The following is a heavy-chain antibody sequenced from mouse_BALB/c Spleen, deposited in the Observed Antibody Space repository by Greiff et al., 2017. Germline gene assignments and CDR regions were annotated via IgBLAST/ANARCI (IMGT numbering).Heavy chain of an antibody. CDR1: GYSITSDYA. CDR2: ISYSGST. D-gene: IGHD2-10*02. J-gene: IGHJ2*01. CDR3: ARSYGNYGYFDY. Sequence: EVQLQESGPGLVKPSQSLSLTCTVTGYSITSDYAWNWIRQFPGNKLEWMGYISYSGSTSYNPSLKSRISITRDTSKNQFFLQLNSVTTEDTATYYCARSYGNYGYFDYWGQGTTLTVSS. V-gene: IGHV3-2*02.